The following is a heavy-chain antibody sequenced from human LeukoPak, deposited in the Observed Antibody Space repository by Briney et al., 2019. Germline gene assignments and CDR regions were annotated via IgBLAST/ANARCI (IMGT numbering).Heavy chain of an antibody. J-gene: IGHJ4*02. D-gene: IGHD3-22*01. Sequence: SETLSLTCTVSGGSLRSGSHYWAWIRQPPGKGLEWIGSIYYSGSTYYNPSLENRVTISIDTSKNHFSLKLSSLSAADTAVYYCAKRDDSGGNLVDLWGQGTLVPVS. CDR1: GGSLRSGSHY. CDR2: IYYSGST. CDR3: AKRDDSGGNLVDL. V-gene: IGHV4-39*02.